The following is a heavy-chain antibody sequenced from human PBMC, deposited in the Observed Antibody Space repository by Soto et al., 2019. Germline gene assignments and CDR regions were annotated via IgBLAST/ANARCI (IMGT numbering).Heavy chain of an antibody. V-gene: IGHV1-69*01. Sequence: QVQLVQSGAEVKKPGSSVKVSCKASGGTFSSHVFNWVRQATVQGLEWMGGIMPIIGTANYAQKFQGRAPITADESTSTAYMELSSLRSEDTAVYYCARDLEFRDGNISHLDYWGQGTLVTFSS. CDR1: GGTFSSHV. D-gene: IGHD3-10*01. CDR2: IMPIIGTA. J-gene: IGHJ4*02. CDR3: ARDLEFRDGNISHLDY.